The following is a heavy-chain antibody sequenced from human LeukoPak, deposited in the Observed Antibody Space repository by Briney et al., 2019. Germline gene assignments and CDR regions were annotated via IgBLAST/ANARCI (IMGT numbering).Heavy chain of an antibody. J-gene: IGHJ6*03. CDR3: AREWLYYYMDV. CDR1: GFTFSSYG. Sequence: GGSLRLSCAASGFTFSSYGMHWVRQAPGKGLEWVAIISYDGRNKKDADSVKGRFTISRDNSKNTLYLQMNSLRAEDTAVYYCAREWLYYYMDVWGKGTTVTVSS. V-gene: IGHV3-30*03. D-gene: IGHD3-22*01. CDR2: ISYDGRNK.